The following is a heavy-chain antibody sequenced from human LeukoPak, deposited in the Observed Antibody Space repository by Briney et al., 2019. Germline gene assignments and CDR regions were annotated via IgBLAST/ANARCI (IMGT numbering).Heavy chain of an antibody. D-gene: IGHD3-3*01. CDR2: ISWNSGSI. J-gene: IGHJ4*02. Sequence: PGGSLRLSCAASGFTFDDYAMHWVRQAPGKGLEWVSGISWNSGSIGYADSLKGRFTISRDNAKNSLYLQMNSLRAEDTALYYCAKGPGYYDFWSGLPYYFDYWGQGTLVTVSS. CDR1: GFTFDDYA. V-gene: IGHV3-9*01. CDR3: AKGPGYYDFWSGLPYYFDY.